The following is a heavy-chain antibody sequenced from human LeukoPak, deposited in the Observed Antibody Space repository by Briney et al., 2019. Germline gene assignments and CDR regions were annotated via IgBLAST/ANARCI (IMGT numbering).Heavy chain of an antibody. J-gene: IGHJ4*02. D-gene: IGHD1-26*01. Sequence: PSETLSLTCTVSGGSISTYSWTWIRQPPGKGLEWIGNIYYSGSTNYNPSLKSRVTISIDTSKNQFSLKVSSVTAADTAVYYCARMYSGTSYYFDFWGQGTLVTVSS. CDR3: ARMYSGTSYYFDF. CDR1: GGSISTYS. V-gene: IGHV4-59*01. CDR2: IYYSGST.